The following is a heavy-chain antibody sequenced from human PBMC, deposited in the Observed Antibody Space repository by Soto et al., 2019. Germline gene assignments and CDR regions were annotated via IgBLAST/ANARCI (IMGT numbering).Heavy chain of an antibody. Sequence: QVQLVESGGGVVQPGKSLRLSCAASGFPFSTYGMHWVRQSPGKGLEWVAVVSFDGNKRYHADSVKGRFSISRDNSKNTLYVQMNSLRPEDTAVYYCAKYQAPTSYWGAWTGGLGHWGQGTLVTVSS. CDR1: GFPFSTYG. D-gene: IGHD2-8*02. V-gene: IGHV3-30*18. J-gene: IGHJ4*02. CDR2: VSFDGNKR. CDR3: AKYQAPTSYWGAWTGGLGH.